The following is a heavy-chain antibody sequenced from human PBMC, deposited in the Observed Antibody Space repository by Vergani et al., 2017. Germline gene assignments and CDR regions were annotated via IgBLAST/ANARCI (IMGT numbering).Heavy chain of an antibody. V-gene: IGHV1-2*02. Sequence: QVQLVQSGAEVKKPGSSVKVSCKASGGTFSSYAISWVRQAPGQGLEWMGRIIPNSGGTNYAQKFQGRVTMTRDTSIITAYMELSRLRSDDTAVYYCARSRTLSQPDAFDIWGQGTMVTVSS. J-gene: IGHJ3*02. CDR2: IIPNSGGT. CDR1: GGTFSSYA. CDR3: ARSRTLSQPDAFDI. D-gene: IGHD1-14*01.